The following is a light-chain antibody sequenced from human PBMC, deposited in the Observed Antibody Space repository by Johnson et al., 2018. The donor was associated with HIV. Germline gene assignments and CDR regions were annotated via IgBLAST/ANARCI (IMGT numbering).Light chain of an antibody. CDR3: GSWDSSLSAV. J-gene: IGLJ1*01. CDR2: DNN. V-gene: IGLV1-51*01. Sequence: QSVLTQPPSVSAAPGQTVTIPCSGNSSNIGNNSVSWCQRLPGTAPKLLIHDNNKLPSGIPDRFSASKSGTSATLGITGLQPGDEADYYCGSWDSSLSAVFGTGTKVTVL. CDR1: SSNIGNNS.